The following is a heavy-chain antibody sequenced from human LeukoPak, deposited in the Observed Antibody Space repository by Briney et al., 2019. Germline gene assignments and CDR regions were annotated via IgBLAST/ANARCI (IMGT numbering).Heavy chain of an antibody. D-gene: IGHD3-22*01. Sequence: GGSLRLSCAASGFTFRSYAMSWVRQAPGKGREWVSAISGSGSTYYADSVKGRFTISRDNSKNTLYLQMNSLRAEDTAVYYCAKSHYYDSSGYVDYWGQGTLVTVSS. J-gene: IGHJ4*02. CDR1: GFTFRSYA. V-gene: IGHV3-23*01. CDR2: ISGSGST. CDR3: AKSHYYDSSGYVDY.